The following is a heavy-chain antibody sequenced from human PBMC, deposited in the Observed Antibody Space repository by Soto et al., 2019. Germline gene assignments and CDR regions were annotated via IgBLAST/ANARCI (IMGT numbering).Heavy chain of an antibody. CDR1: GFTFSSYG. J-gene: IGHJ4*02. Sequence: SLRLSCAASGFTFSSYGMHWVRQAPGKGLEWVAVISYDGSNKYYADSVKGRFTISRDNSKNTLYLQMNSLRAEDTAVYYCAKDLGGFVSRINMVRGVIIGDYWGQGTLVTVSS. V-gene: IGHV3-30*18. D-gene: IGHD3-10*01. CDR2: ISYDGSNK. CDR3: AKDLGGFVSRINMVRGVIIGDY.